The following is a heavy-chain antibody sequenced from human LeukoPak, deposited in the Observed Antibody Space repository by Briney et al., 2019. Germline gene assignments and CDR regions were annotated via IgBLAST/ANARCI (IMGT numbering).Heavy chain of an antibody. Sequence: ASVKVSCKASGYTFTSYYMYWVRQAPGQGLEWMGIINPSGGSTSYAQKFQGRVTMTRDTSTSTVYMELSSLRSEDTAVYYCARSCSSTSCYREDYYGMDVWGKGTTVTVSS. CDR1: GYTFTSYY. V-gene: IGHV1-46*01. J-gene: IGHJ6*04. CDR2: INPSGGST. D-gene: IGHD2-2*01. CDR3: ARSCSSTSCYREDYYGMDV.